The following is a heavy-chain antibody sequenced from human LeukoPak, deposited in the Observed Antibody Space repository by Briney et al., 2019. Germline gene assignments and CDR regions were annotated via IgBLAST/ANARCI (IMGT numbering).Heavy chain of an antibody. Sequence: GGSLRLSCAASGFTFDDYGMYWVRQAPGKGLEWVSAISWNSGSIGYADSVKGRFTISRDNARSSLYLQMNSLRAEDTALYYCARRYFDYWGQGTLVTVSS. J-gene: IGHJ4*02. D-gene: IGHD1-14*01. V-gene: IGHV3-9*01. CDR1: GFTFDDYG. CDR3: ARRYFDY. CDR2: ISWNSGSI.